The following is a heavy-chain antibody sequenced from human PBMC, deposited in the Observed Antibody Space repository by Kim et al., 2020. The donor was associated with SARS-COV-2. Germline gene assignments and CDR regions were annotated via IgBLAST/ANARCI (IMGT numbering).Heavy chain of an antibody. J-gene: IGHJ5*02. CDR2: ISSSSSYI. Sequence: GGSLRLSCAASGFTFSSYSMNWVRQAPGKWLEWVSSISSSSSYIYYADSVKGRFTISRDNAKNSLYLQMNSLRAEDTAVYYCARDRGKGGYSYGNNWFDPWGQGTLVTVSS. V-gene: IGHV3-21*01. CDR3: ARDRGKGGYSYGNNWFDP. CDR1: GFTFSSYS. D-gene: IGHD5-18*01.